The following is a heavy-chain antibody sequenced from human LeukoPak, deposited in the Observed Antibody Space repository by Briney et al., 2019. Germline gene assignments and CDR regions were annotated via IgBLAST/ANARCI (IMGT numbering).Heavy chain of an antibody. Sequence: SETLSLTSTLSGASVTDYYWSWIRQPPGKGLEWISYIHHSGNSDYAPSLRSRVTISLDTSKNQFSLNLITVTAADTAVYYCTRGHWGLQSWSQGTLVTVSS. CDR2: IHHSGNS. V-gene: IGHV4-59*02. CDR3: TRGHWGLQS. J-gene: IGHJ5*02. CDR1: GASVTDYY. D-gene: IGHD7-27*01.